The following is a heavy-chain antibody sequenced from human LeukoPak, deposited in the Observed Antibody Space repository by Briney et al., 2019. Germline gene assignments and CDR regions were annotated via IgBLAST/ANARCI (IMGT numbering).Heavy chain of an antibody. CDR3: AKDVLRWAFDY. CDR1: GFTFSTTA. V-gene: IGHV3-23*01. J-gene: IGHJ4*02. CDR2: FGGTGDI. Sequence: PGGSLRLSCASSGFTFSTTAMAWVRQAPGKGLDLVSGFGGTGDIHYADSVRGRFTISRDNSKGILYLQMDSLRAEDAAVYYCAKDVLRWAFDYWGQGTLVTVSS. D-gene: IGHD3-16*01.